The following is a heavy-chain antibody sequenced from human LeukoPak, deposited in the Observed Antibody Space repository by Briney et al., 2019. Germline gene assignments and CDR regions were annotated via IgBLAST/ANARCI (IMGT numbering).Heavy chain of an antibody. CDR2: INPHSGGT. CDR1: GYRFIDYY. V-gene: IGHV1-2*02. CDR3: ARDAYSTTPLYFYYYYMDV. J-gene: IGHJ6*03. D-gene: IGHD6-13*01. Sequence: ASVKVSCKASGYRFIDYYLHWVRQAPGQGLEWMGWINPHSGGTNNAQKFQGKVTMTRDASTSTAYMEVNRLRSDDTAVYYCARDAYSTTPLYFYYYYMDVWGTGTTVTVSS.